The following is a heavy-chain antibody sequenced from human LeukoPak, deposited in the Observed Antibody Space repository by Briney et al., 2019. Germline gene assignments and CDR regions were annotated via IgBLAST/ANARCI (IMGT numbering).Heavy chain of an antibody. CDR2: IRYDGSTD. CDR1: GFTFSSSG. CDR3: AKDFKGSLDY. V-gene: IGHV3-30*02. J-gene: IGHJ4*01. Sequence: GGSLRLSCSASGFTFSSSGMHWVRQAPGKGLEWVAHIRYDGSTDYYADSVKGRFTVSSDTSKNTLYLQMNSLRPEDTAVYYCAKDFKGSLDYWGQGTLVTVSS.